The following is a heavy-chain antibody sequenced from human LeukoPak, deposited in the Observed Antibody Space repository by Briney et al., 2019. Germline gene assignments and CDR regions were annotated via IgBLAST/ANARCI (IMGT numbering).Heavy chain of an antibody. CDR1: GGSLCSGGYY. Sequence: PSQTLSLTRTVPGGSLCSGGYYWSWTSQHPGEGLGWIGYIYYSGSTYYNPSLKSQVTISVDTPKNQFSLKLSSVTAADTAVYYGARLGRASHFDYWGQGTLVTVSS. D-gene: IGHD7-27*01. J-gene: IGHJ4*02. CDR3: ARLGRASHFDY. V-gene: IGHV4-31*01. CDR2: IYYSGST.